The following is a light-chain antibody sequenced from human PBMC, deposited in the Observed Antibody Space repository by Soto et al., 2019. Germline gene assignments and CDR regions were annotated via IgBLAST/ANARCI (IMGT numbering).Light chain of an antibody. CDR1: GSNIGSYA. Sequence: QSVLTQPPSASGTPGQTVTISCSGSGSNIGSYAVYWFQQLPGTAPKLLISWNSRRPSGVPDRFSGSKSGTSASLAISGLRSEDEADYYCAAWDDRLSGYGFGGGTKVTVL. CDR3: AAWDDRLSGYG. CDR2: WNS. J-gene: IGLJ1*01. V-gene: IGLV1-47*01.